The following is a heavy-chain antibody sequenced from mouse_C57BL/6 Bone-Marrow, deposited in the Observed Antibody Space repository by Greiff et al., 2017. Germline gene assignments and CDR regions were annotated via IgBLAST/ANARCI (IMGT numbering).Heavy chain of an antibody. CDR3: ARKGIYYGNYSFYAMDY. CDR2: ISNGGGST. CDR1: GFTFSDYY. D-gene: IGHD2-1*01. J-gene: IGHJ4*01. V-gene: IGHV5-12*01. Sequence: EVQRVESGGGLVQPGGSLKLSCAASGFTFSDYYMYWVRQTPEKRLEWVAYISNGGGSTYYPDTVKGRFTISRDNAKNTLYLQRSRLKSEDTAMYYCARKGIYYGNYSFYAMDYWGQGPSVTVPS.